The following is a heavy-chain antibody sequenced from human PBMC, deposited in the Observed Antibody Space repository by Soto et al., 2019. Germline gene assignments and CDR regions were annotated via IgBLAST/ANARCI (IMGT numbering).Heavy chain of an antibody. J-gene: IGHJ4*02. CDR1: GGTFSSYT. CDR3: AGDRLRGYDSSGFYS. V-gene: IGHV1-18*01. Sequence: ASVKVSCKASGGTFSSYTISWVRQAPGQGLEWMGWINPSDGNRNFAQKFEDRVTMTTATSTNTVFLELRSLKSDDTAIYYCAGDRLRGYDSSGFYSWGQGTMVTVSS. D-gene: IGHD3-22*01. CDR2: INPSDGNR.